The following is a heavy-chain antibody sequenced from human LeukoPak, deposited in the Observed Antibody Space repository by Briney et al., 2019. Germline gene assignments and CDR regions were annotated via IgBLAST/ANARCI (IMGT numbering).Heavy chain of an antibody. J-gene: IGHJ6*02. CDR1: GYTFTGYY. Sequence: ASVKVSCKASGYTFTGYYMQWVRQAPGLGLEWMGWINPNSGGTNYAQKFQGRVTMTRDTSISTAYMELNRLRSDDTDVYYCARDSPVWSGSYYYYYGMDVWGQGTTVTVSS. CDR2: INPNSGGT. V-gene: IGHV1-2*02. CDR3: ARDSPVWSGSYYYYYGMDV. D-gene: IGHD3-3*01.